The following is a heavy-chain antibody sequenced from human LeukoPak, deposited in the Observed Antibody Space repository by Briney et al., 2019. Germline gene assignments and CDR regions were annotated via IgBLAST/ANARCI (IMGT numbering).Heavy chain of an antibody. Sequence: SVTVSCTASGGTFSSYAISWVRQAPGQGLEWMGGIIPIFGTANYAQKFQGRVTNTADESTSTAYMELSSLRSEDTAVYYCARGHYYDSSGYYSYYYYGMDVWGQGTTVTVSS. CDR2: IIPIFGTA. J-gene: IGHJ6*02. V-gene: IGHV1-69*01. CDR1: GGTFSSYA. D-gene: IGHD3-22*01. CDR3: ARGHYYDSSGYYSYYYYGMDV.